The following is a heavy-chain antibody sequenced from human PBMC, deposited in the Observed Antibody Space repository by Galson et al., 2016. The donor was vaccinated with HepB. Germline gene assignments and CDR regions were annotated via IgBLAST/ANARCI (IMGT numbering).Heavy chain of an antibody. Sequence: SETLSLTCSVSGGSIGSYYWSWIRQPPGKGLEWIGSIYYSGSTNYNPSLKSRATISVDTSKNQFSLRLSSVTAADAAVYYCARIDYSGTRFDPWGQGTLVTVPA. D-gene: IGHD1-26*01. J-gene: IGHJ5*02. CDR1: GGSIGSYY. V-gene: IGHV4-59*01. CDR2: IYYSGST. CDR3: ARIDYSGTRFDP.